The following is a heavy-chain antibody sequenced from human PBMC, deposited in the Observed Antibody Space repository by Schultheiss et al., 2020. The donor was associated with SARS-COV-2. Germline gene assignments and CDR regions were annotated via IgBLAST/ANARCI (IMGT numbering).Heavy chain of an antibody. CDR1: GFTFNTYA. J-gene: IGHJ6*02. CDR2: ISGSGGST. CDR3: ASRAWAYDFWSGYYSNYYYGMDV. Sequence: GGSLRLSCAASGFTFNTYAMTWVRQAPGKGLEWVSAISGSGGSTYYADSVKGRFTISRDNSKNTLYLQMNSLRVEDTAVYYCASRAWAYDFWSGYYSNYYYGMDVWGQGTTVTVSS. D-gene: IGHD3-3*01. V-gene: IGHV3-23*01.